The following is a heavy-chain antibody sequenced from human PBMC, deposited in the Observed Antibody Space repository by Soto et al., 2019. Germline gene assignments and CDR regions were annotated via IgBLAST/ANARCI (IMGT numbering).Heavy chain of an antibody. CDR1: GYTFTSYD. J-gene: IGHJ6*02. CDR2: MNPNSGNT. Sequence: QVQLVQSGAEVKKPGASVKVSCKASGYTFTSYDINWVRQATGQGLEWMGWMNPNSGNTGNAQKFRGRVTMTRNNSISTAYMELSSLRSEDPAVYYCARERTGTTSMDVWGQGTRVSVSS. D-gene: IGHD1-1*01. V-gene: IGHV1-8*01. CDR3: ARERTGTTSMDV.